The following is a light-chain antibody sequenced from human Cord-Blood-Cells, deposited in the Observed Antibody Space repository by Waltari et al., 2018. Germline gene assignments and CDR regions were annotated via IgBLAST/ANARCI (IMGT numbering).Light chain of an antibody. CDR1: SSDLGGYNY. Sequence: QSALTQPRPVSGSPGQSVTISCTGTSSDLGGYNYVSWYQQHPGKAPKLMIYDVRKRPSGVTDRFSGSKSGNTASLTISGLQAEDEADYYCCSYAGSYTWVFGGGTKLTVL. J-gene: IGLJ2*01. V-gene: IGLV2-11*01. CDR2: DVR. CDR3: CSYAGSYTWV.